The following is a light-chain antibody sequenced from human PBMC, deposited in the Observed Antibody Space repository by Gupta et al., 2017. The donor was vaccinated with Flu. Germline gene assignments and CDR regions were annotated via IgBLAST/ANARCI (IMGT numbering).Light chain of an antibody. J-gene: IGKJ2*02. CDR3: QQYNNWPRT. V-gene: IGKV3-15*01. Sequence: EIVMTQSPSPLSVSPGERATLSCRASQSVSSNLAWYQQKPGQAPRLLIYGASTRATGIPARFSGSGSGTEFTLTISSLQSEDFAVYYWQQYNNWPRTFGQGTKLEIK. CDR1: QSVSSN. CDR2: GAS.